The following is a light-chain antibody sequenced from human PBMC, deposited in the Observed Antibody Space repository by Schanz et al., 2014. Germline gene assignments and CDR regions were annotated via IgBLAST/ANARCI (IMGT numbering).Light chain of an antibody. CDR1: QGISSY. J-gene: IGKJ4*01. Sequence: IHLTQSPSSLSASVGDRVTITCRASQGISSYLAWYQQKPGKAPKLLIYAASTLQSGVPSRFSGSGSGTDFTLTISNLQPEDFANYYCQQLNSYPLTFGGGTKVEIK. CDR2: AAS. CDR3: QQLNSYPLT. V-gene: IGKV1-9*01.